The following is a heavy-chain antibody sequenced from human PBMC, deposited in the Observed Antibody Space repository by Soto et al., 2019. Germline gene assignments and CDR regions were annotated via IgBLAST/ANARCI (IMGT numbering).Heavy chain of an antibody. CDR3: AKGRGQNWNFDY. V-gene: IGHV3-23*01. J-gene: IGHJ4*02. Sequence: EVQLLESGGGSVQPGGSLRLSCAASGFTFSSYAMHWVRRPPGKGLEWVSSISGSGGTAYYAASVKGRFSISRDSLVKSLYLQMNSLRAEDKAVYFCAKGRGQNWNFDYWSPGSLVTVSP. D-gene: IGHD1-1*01. CDR2: ISGSGGTA. CDR1: GFTFSSYA.